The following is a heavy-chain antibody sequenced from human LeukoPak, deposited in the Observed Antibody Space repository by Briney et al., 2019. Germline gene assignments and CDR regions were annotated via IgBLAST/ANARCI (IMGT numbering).Heavy chain of an antibody. Sequence: GASVKVSCKASGYTFTSTGICWVGQAPGQGLEWMGWVSAYNGNTNYAQKFRGRVTMTIDTSTNTAYMELRSLRSDATAVYFCARDAPRWRNAFDFWGQGTMVTVSS. CDR1: GYTFTSTG. J-gene: IGHJ3*01. D-gene: IGHD4-23*01. V-gene: IGHV1-18*01. CDR2: VSAYNGNT. CDR3: ARDAPRWRNAFDF.